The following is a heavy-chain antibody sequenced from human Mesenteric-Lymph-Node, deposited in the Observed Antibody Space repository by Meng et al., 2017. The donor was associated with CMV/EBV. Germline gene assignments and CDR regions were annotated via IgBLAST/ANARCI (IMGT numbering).Heavy chain of an antibody. CDR1: GGSSSGYY. D-gene: IGHD4-23*01. Sequence: QVHHHCGGPVCCNLPGTLSLTCAFYGGSSSGYYWSWIRQPPGKGLEWIGEINHSGSTNYNPSLKSRVTISVDTSKNQFSLKLSSVTAADTAVYYCARHQRWLKSEGGFNYWGQGTLVTVSS. J-gene: IGHJ4*02. CDR2: INHSGST. CDR3: ARHQRWLKSEGGFNY. V-gene: IGHV4-34*02.